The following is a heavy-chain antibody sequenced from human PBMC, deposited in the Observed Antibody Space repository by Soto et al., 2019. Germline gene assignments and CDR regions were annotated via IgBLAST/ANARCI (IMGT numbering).Heavy chain of an antibody. CDR2: INIDGSNT. CDR1: GFTFRSYW. D-gene: IGHD3-9*01. Sequence: PGGSLRLSCAASGFTFRSYWMHWVRQTPEKGLVWVSRINIDGSNTNYAESVKGRFTISRDNAKNTLYLQMNSLRAEDTALYYCARDMIGDILPTYYKVYYYAMDVWGQGTTVTVSS. CDR3: ARDMIGDILPTYYKVYYYAMDV. V-gene: IGHV3-74*01. J-gene: IGHJ6*02.